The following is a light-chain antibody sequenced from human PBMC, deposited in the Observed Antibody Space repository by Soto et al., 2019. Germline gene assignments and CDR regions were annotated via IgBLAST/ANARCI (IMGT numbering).Light chain of an antibody. CDR2: DAS. V-gene: IGKV3-11*01. J-gene: IGKJ4*01. CDR3: QQYDNWPLT. CDR1: QSVGSF. Sequence: EIVLTQSPATLSLSPVERATLSCGASQSVGSFLAWYQQKPGQAPRLLIYDASNRATGIPARFSGSGSGTDFTLTISSLQSEDFGVYFCQQYDNWPLTFGGGTKVDI.